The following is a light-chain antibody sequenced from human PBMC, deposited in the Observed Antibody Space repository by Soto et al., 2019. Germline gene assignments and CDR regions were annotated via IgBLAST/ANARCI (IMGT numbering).Light chain of an antibody. CDR3: QQANSFPPT. Sequence: DIQMTQSPSSVSASVGDRVTITCRASQGISSRLAWYQQKPGKAPKFLMYDASTLPGAAPSRFSGGGSGTDFTLTISSLQPEDFATYYCQQANSFPPTFGQWTKLEIK. J-gene: IGKJ2*01. CDR2: DAS. V-gene: IGKV1-12*01. CDR1: QGISSR.